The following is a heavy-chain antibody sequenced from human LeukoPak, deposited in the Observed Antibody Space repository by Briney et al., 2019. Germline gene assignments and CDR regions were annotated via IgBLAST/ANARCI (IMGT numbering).Heavy chain of an antibody. Sequence: GGSLRLSCTASGFTFGDYAMSWFRQAPGKGLEWVGFIRSKAYGGTTEYAASVKGRFTISRDDSKSIAYLQMNSLKTEDTAVYYCTVVVAGEPYGGFDYWGQGTLVTVSS. D-gene: IGHD6-19*01. CDR3: TVVVAGEPYGGFDY. J-gene: IGHJ4*02. CDR1: GFTFGDYA. CDR2: IRSKAYGGTT. V-gene: IGHV3-49*03.